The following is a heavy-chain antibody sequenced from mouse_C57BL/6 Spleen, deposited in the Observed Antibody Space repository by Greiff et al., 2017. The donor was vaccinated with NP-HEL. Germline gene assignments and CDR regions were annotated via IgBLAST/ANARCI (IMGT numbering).Heavy chain of an antibody. CDR1: GFTFSSYA. V-gene: IGHV5-9-1*02. CDR3: TREDPHYYAMDY. CDR2: ISSGGDYI. J-gene: IGHJ4*01. Sequence: EVNVVESGEGLVKPGGSLKLSCAASGFTFSSYAMSWVRQTPEKRLEWVAYISSGGDYIYYADTVKGRFTISRDNARNTLYLQMSSLKSEDTAMYYCTREDPHYYAMDYWGQGTSVTVSS.